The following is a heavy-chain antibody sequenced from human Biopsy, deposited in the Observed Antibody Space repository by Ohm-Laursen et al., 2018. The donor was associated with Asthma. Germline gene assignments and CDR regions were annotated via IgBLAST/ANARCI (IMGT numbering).Heavy chain of an antibody. CDR1: GFTFRSYA. D-gene: IGHD3-3*01. CDR3: ARDVMEWYLPAFDF. Sequence: SLRLSCSASGFTFRSYAMHWVRQAPGKGLEWVAGGGSYYDGGLKYYADSVNGRFTVARDDSKNTLYLQMNSLRPDDTAVYYCARDVMEWYLPAFDFWGQGTLVTVSS. V-gene: IGHV3-30-3*01. CDR2: GGSYYDGGLK. J-gene: IGHJ4*01.